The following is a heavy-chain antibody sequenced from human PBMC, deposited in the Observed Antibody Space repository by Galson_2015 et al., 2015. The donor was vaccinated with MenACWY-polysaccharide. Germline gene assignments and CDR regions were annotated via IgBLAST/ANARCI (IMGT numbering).Heavy chain of an antibody. CDR2: TNPNSGNS. CDR3: ARTFGDFDY. D-gene: IGHD3-10*01. CDR1: GYTFTNYD. V-gene: IGHV1-8*01. Sequence: SVKVSCKASGYTFTNYDINWVRQAPGQGLEWMAWTNPNSGNSGYAQKFHGRVTPTKDTSINTAYLELSSLRSEDTAMYYCARTFGDFDYWGQGTLVTVSS. J-gene: IGHJ4*02.